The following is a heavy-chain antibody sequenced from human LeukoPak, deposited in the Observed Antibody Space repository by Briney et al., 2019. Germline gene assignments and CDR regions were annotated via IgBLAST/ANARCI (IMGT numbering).Heavy chain of an antibody. CDR2: ISSSSTI. D-gene: IGHD1-26*01. CDR3: ARDGRGPNWFDP. CDR1: GFTFSSYS. V-gene: IGHV3-48*01. J-gene: IGHJ5*02. Sequence: GGSLRLSCAASGFTFSSYSMNWVRQAPGKGLEWVSYISSSSTIYYADSVKGRFTISRDNAKNSLYLQMNSLRAEDTAVYYCARDGRGPNWFDPWGQGTLVTVSS.